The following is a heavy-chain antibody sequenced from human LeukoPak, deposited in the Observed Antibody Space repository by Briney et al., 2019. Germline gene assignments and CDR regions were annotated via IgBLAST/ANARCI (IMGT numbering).Heavy chain of an antibody. Sequence: PSETLSLTCAVSGGSISSDNWWSWVRQPPGEGLEWIGEIYHSGSTNYNPSLQSRVTISVDKSNNHFSLRLTSVTAADTAVYYCATNGWYCLDHWGQGALVIVSS. V-gene: IGHV4-4*02. CDR3: ATNGWYCLDH. J-gene: IGHJ1*01. D-gene: IGHD6-19*01. CDR2: IYHSGST. CDR1: GGSISSDNW.